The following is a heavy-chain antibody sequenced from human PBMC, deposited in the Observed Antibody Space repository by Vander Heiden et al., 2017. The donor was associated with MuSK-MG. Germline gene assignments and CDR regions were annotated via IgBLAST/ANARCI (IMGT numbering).Heavy chain of an antibody. J-gene: IGHJ6*03. V-gene: IGHV1-2*02. CDR3: ARGPVVPAAIDGADYYYYYMDV. CDR1: GYTFTGYY. D-gene: IGHD2-2*01. Sequence: QVQLVQSGAEVKKPGASVKVSCKASGYTFTGYYMHWVRQAPGQGLGWKGWINPNSGGTNYEQKVQGRGTMTRDTSISTAYMELSRLRSDDTAVYYCARGPVVPAAIDGADYYYYYMDVWGKGTTVTVSS. CDR2: INPNSGGT.